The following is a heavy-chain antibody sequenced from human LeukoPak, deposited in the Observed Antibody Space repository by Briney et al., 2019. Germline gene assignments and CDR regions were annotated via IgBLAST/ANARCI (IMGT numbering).Heavy chain of an antibody. J-gene: IGHJ4*02. CDR1: GFTFSRYA. D-gene: IGHD3-22*01. CDR2: FSGSGGST. CDR3: AKDLYYYGSSGYYYVDY. Sequence: GGSLRLSCAASGFTFSRYAMSWVRQAPGKGLEWVSVFSGSGGSTYYADSVKGRFTISRDNSKNTLDLQMNSLRAEDTAVYYCAKDLYYYGSSGYYYVDYWGQGTLVTVSS. V-gene: IGHV3-23*01.